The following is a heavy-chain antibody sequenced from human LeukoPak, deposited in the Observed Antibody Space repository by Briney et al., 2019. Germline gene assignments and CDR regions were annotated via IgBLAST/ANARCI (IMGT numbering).Heavy chain of an antibody. CDR2: INHSGST. D-gene: IGHD3-22*01. J-gene: IGHJ1*01. Sequence: GTLRLSCAASGFTFSSYAMSWVRQPPGKGLEWIGEINHSGSTNYNPSLKSRVTISVDTSKNQFSLKLSSVTAADTAVYYCARGGRVVVRRRDFQHWGQGTLVTVSS. V-gene: IGHV4-34*01. CDR3: ARGGRVVVRRRDFQH. CDR1: GFTFSSYA.